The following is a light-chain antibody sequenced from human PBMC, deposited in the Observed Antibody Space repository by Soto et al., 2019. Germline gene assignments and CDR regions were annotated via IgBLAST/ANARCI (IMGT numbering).Light chain of an antibody. V-gene: IGLV2-8*01. CDR2: EVN. J-gene: IGLJ1*01. CDR3: AAWDASLSACV. Sequence: QSALTQPPSASGSPGQSVTISCTGTSSDVGGYNYVSWFQQHPGKAPKLIIHEVNQRPSGVPDRFSGSKSGNTASLTVSGLQAEDEGTYYCAAWDASLSACVFGNGTKLTVL. CDR1: SSDVGGYNY.